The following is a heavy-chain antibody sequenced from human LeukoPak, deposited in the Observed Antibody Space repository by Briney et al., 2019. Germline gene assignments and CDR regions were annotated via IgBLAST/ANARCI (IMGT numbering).Heavy chain of an antibody. J-gene: IGHJ4*02. CDR3: ARQIASAGTAGFDF. V-gene: IGHV4-4*07. CDR2: IYSTGST. CDR1: GGSISSYY. D-gene: IGHD6-13*01. Sequence: PSETLSLTCTVSGGSISSYYWSWIRQPAGEGLEWIGRIYSTGSTNYNPSLKSRVTMSVDTSKNQFSLRLRSVTAADTAVYYCARQIASAGTAGFDFWGQGALVTVSS.